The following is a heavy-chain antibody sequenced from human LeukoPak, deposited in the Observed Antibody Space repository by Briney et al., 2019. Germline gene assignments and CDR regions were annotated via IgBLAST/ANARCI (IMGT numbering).Heavy chain of an antibody. D-gene: IGHD1-26*01. CDR2: IYYSGST. V-gene: IGHV4-39*01. CDR3: ARVHSGSYYLDY. CDR1: GGSISSSSYY. J-gene: IGHJ4*02. Sequence: SETLSLTCTVSGGSISSSSYYWGWIRQPPGKGLEWIGSIYYSGSTYYNPSLKSRVTISVDTSKNQFSLKLSSVTAADTAVYYCARVHSGSYYLDYWGQGTLVTVSS.